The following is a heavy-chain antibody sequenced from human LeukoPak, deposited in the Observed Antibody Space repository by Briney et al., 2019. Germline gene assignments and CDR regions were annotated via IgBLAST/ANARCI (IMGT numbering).Heavy chain of an antibody. CDR3: AKASIAGAIGVLDY. V-gene: IGHV3-7*01. CDR2: INQDGSGK. CDR1: GFTFNNYW. J-gene: IGHJ4*02. Sequence: GGSLRLSCAAFGFTFNNYWMSWVRQAPGKGLEWVANINQDGSGKHYVDSVKGRFTISRDNAKNSLYLQMNSLRAEDTAVYYCAKASIAGAIGVLDYWGQGTLVTVSS. D-gene: IGHD1-26*01.